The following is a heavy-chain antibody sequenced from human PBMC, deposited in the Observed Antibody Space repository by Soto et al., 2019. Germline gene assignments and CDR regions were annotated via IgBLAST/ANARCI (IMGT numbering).Heavy chain of an antibody. D-gene: IGHD3-10*01. CDR2: IYYSGST. CDR3: ASPVTP. CDR1: GGSISSGGYY. V-gene: IGHV4-31*03. Sequence: QVQLQESGPGLVKPSQTLSLTCTVSGGSISSGGYYWSWIRQHPGKGLEWIGYIYYSGSTYYNPAPXGXXTIAVATSKNQFSLKLSSVTAAATAVSYCASPVTPWGQGTLVTVSS. J-gene: IGHJ5*02.